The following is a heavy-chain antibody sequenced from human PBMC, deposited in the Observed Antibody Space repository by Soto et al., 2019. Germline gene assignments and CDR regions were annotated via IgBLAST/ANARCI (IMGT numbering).Heavy chain of an antibody. D-gene: IGHD1-26*01. CDR1: GFTFSSYA. V-gene: IGHV3-23*01. CDR2: ISGSGGST. Sequence: GGSLRLSCAASGFTFSSYAMSWVRQAPGKGLEWVSAISGSGGSTYYADSVKGRFTISRGNSKNTLYLQMNSLRAEDTDVYYCALWERQAHGGYYYYYMDVWGKGTKVTVSS. CDR3: ALWERQAHGGYYYYYMDV. J-gene: IGHJ6*03.